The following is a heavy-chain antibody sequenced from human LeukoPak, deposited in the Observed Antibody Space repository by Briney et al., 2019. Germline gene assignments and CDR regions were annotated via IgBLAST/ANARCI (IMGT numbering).Heavy chain of an antibody. CDR3: AREVVAAAGLFDY. J-gene: IGHJ4*02. Sequence: SETLSLTCAVYGGSFSGYYWSWIRQPPGKGLEWIGEINHSGSTNYNPSLKSRVTISVDTSKNQFSLKLSSVTAADTAVYYCAREVVAAAGLFDYWGQGTLVTVSS. CDR1: GGSFSGYY. D-gene: IGHD6-13*01. CDR2: INHSGST. V-gene: IGHV4-34*01.